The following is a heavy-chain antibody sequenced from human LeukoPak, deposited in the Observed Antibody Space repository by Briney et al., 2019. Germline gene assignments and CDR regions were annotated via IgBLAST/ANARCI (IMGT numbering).Heavy chain of an antibody. CDR3: TRLSQVGDSSGYRDYYYMDV. CDR2: IYSSGST. Sequence: SETLTLTCTASGGSISSYYRSWIRQPPGKGLEWIGYIYSSGSTNYNPSLKSRVTISVDTSKNQFSLKLSSVTAADTAVYYCTRLSQVGDSSGYRDYYYMDVWGKGTTVTVSS. D-gene: IGHD3-22*01. CDR1: GGSISSYY. V-gene: IGHV4-4*09. J-gene: IGHJ6*03.